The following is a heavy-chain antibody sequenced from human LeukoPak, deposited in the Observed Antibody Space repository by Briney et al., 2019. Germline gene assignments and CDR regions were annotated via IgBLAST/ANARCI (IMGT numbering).Heavy chain of an antibody. V-gene: IGHV1-18*01. Sequence: AASVKVSCKASGYTFTSYGISWVRQAPGQGLEWMGWISAYNGNTNYAQKLQDRVTMTTDTSTSTAYMELRSLRSDDTAVYYCARTRLSWFTTDAFDIWGQGTMVTVSS. CDR3: ARTRLSWFTTDAFDI. CDR2: ISAYNGNT. D-gene: IGHD4-23*01. CDR1: GYTFTSYG. J-gene: IGHJ3*02.